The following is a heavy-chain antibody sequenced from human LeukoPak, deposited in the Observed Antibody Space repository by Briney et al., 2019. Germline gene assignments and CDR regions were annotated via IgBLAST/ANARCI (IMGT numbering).Heavy chain of an antibody. CDR3: ARDPYSSSSGILFDY. J-gene: IGHJ4*02. D-gene: IGHD6-6*01. V-gene: IGHV3-30-3*01. CDR1: GFTFSSYA. CDR2: ISYDGSNK. Sequence: PGRSLRLSCAASGFTFSSYAMHWVRQAPGKGLEWVAVISYDGSNKYYADSVKGRFTISRGNSRNTLYLQMNSLRAEDTAVYYCARDPYSSSSGILFDYWGQGTLVTVSS.